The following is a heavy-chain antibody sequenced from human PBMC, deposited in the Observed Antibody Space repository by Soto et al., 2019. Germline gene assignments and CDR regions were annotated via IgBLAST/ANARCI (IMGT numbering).Heavy chain of an antibody. CDR2: INPNSGGT. J-gene: IGHJ6*02. Sequence: GASVKVSCKASGYTFTGYYMHWVRQAPGQGLEWMGWINPNSGGTNYAQKFEGRVTMTRDTSISTAYMELSRLRSDDTAVYYCARGTSRYCSGGSRYRVYYYGMDVWGQGTTVTVSS. D-gene: IGHD2-15*01. V-gene: IGHV1-2*02. CDR3: ARGTSRYCSGGSRYRVYYYGMDV. CDR1: GYTFTGYY.